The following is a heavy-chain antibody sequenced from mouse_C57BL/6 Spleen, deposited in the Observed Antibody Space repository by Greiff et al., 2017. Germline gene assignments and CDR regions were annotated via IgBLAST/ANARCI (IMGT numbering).Heavy chain of an antibody. D-gene: IGHD2-2*01. Sequence: QVQLKQPGPELVKPGASVKMSCKASGYSFTSYWITWVKQRPGHGLEWIGDLYPGSGSTFYNEKFKSKAPLTVDTSSSTAHMQLQSLASEDAADCYCAVYYVYDGGFAYWGQGTLITVSA. V-gene: IGHV1-55*01. CDR3: AVYYVYDGGFAY. CDR1: GYSFTSYW. CDR2: LYPGSGST. J-gene: IGHJ3*01.